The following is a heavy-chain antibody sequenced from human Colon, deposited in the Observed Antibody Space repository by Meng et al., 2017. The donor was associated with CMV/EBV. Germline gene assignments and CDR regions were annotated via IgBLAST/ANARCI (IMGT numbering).Heavy chain of an antibody. V-gene: IGHV3-11*01. Sequence: GGSLRLSCAASGFTFSDYYMGWVRQAPGKGLEWVSYISSSATSLFYADSVRGRFTISRDNAKNSLDLQMNSLGAEDTAVYYCARIWDDFWSGYRYYFYAVDVWGQGTAVTVS. D-gene: IGHD3-3*01. CDR3: ARIWDDFWSGYRYYFYAVDV. CDR2: ISSSATSL. CDR1: GFTFSDYY. J-gene: IGHJ6*02.